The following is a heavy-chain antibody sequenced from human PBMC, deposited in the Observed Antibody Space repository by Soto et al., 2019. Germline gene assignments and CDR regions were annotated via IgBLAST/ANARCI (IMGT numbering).Heavy chain of an antibody. J-gene: IGHJ4*02. V-gene: IGHV2-5*02. CDR2: INWDDDT. CDR1: GFSLSTSGVG. CDR3: ARSYSSSWYSALLDY. D-gene: IGHD6-13*01. Sequence: QITLKESGPTLVKPTQTLTLTCTFSGFSLSTSGVGVGWIRQPPGKSLKWFAPINWDDDTRYSPSLKSRLTITKDTSKNQVVLTMTNRDPVDTATYYCARSYSSSWYSALLDYWGQGTLVTVSS.